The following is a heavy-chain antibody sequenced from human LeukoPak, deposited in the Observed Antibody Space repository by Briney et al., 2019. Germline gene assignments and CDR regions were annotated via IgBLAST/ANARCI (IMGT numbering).Heavy chain of an antibody. CDR2: IYYSGST. CDR3: ARGRNSSSWLFDY. V-gene: IGHV4-31*03. CDR1: GGSISSDGYY. Sequence: SQTLSLTCTVSGGSISSDGYYWSWIRQHPGKGLEWIGYIYYSGSTYYNPSLKSRVTISVDTSKNQFSLKLSSVTAADTAVYYCARGRNSSSWLFDYWGQGTLVTVSS. D-gene: IGHD6-13*01. J-gene: IGHJ4*02.